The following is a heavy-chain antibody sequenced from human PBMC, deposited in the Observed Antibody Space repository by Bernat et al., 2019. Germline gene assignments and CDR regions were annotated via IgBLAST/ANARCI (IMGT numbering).Heavy chain of an antibody. J-gene: IGHJ4*02. CDR1: GFTFSSYA. CDR2: NIGSGGRT. V-gene: IGHV3-23*01. Sequence: EVQLLESGGGLAQPGGSLRLSCAASGFTFSSYAMSWVGQAPGKGLEWVSGNIGSGGRTYCADSVKGRFTISRDNSKNTLYLQMNSLRADDTAVYYCAKDLSRGLLLDYWGQGTLVTVSS. CDR3: AKDLSRGLLLDY. D-gene: IGHD5-18*01.